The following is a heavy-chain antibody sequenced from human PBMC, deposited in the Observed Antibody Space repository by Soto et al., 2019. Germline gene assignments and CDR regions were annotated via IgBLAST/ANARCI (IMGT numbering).Heavy chain of an antibody. Sequence: ASVNVSCKASGYTFTVYYMHWVRQAPGQGLEWMGWINPKSGGTMYPQKFQGRVTMTWDTSISTAYMALTRLRSDDTAVYYCARDLVKGGGTAAYDFWGQGTLLTVFS. CDR2: INPKSGGT. J-gene: IGHJ4*02. CDR3: ARDLVKGGGTAAYDF. D-gene: IGHD1-26*01. V-gene: IGHV1-2*02. CDR1: GYTFTVYY.